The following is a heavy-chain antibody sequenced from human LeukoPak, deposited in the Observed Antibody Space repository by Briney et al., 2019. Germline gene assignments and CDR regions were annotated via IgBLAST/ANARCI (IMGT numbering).Heavy chain of an antibody. V-gene: IGHV3-30-3*01. CDR3: ARDENSSGYYSSFDY. J-gene: IGHJ4*02. CDR1: GFTFSSYA. CDR2: ISYDGSNK. Sequence: GRSLRLSCAASGFTFSSYAMHWVRQAPGKGLEWVAVISYDGSNKYYADSVKGRFTISRDNSKNTLYLQMNSLRAEDTAVYYCARDENSSGYYSSFDYWGQGTLVTVSS. D-gene: IGHD3-22*01.